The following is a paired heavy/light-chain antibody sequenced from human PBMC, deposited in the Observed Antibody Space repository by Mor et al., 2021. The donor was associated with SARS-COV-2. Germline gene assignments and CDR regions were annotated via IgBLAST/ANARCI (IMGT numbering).Light chain of an antibody. J-gene: IGKJ5*01. CDR2: SAS. V-gene: IGKV1-9*01. CDR1: QGISGF. CDR3: QQVNSYPIT. Sequence: IQLTQSPSSLSASVGDRVTITCRASQGISGFLAWYQLKPGKAPKLLIYSASTLQSGVPSRFSGSGSGTDYTLTISSLQPEDFATYHCQQVNSYPITFGQGTRLEIK.
Heavy chain of an antibody. Sequence: EVQLVESGGGLVQPGGSLRLSCAASGFTFSDHYMDWVRQAPGKGLEWVGRIRNKVNSYTTEYAASVTGRFTISRDDSKNSLYLQMNSLKTEDTAVYYCARCDVAVNAQFDYWGQGTLVTVSS. CDR2: IRNKVNSYTT. J-gene: IGHJ4*02. CDR3: ARCDVAVNAQFDY. D-gene: IGHD5-12*01. CDR1: GFTFSDHY. V-gene: IGHV3-72*01.